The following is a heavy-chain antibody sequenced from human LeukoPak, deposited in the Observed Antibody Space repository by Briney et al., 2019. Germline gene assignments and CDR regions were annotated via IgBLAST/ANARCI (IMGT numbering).Heavy chain of an antibody. V-gene: IGHV3-53*01. J-gene: IGHJ4*02. CDR1: GFTVRTKY. CDR3: AREENHIVTTSYYFDH. CDR2: IHDDGST. D-gene: IGHD5-12*01. Sequence: GGSLRLSCAASGFTVRTKYMSWVRQAPGKGLEWVSLIHDDGSTYYTDSVKGRFTISRDNSKNTLYLQMNSLRAEDTAVYYCAREENHIVTTSYYFDHWGQGTLVTVSS.